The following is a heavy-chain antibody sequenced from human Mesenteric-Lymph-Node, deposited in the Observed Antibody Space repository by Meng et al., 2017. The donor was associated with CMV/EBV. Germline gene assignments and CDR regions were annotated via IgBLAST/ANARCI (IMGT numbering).Heavy chain of an antibody. CDR2: IYYSGST. CDR1: GGSISSSSYY. V-gene: IGHV4-39*01. J-gene: IGHJ5*02. CDR3: ASRKKNSHYYDSSGYYYGRSTLYWFDP. D-gene: IGHD3-22*01. Sequence: SETLSLTCTVSGGSISSSSYYWGWIRQPPGKGLEWIGSIYYSGSTYYNPSLKSRVTISVDTSKNQFSLKLSSVTAADTAVYYCASRKKNSHYYDSSGYYYGRSTLYWFDPWGQGTLVTVSS.